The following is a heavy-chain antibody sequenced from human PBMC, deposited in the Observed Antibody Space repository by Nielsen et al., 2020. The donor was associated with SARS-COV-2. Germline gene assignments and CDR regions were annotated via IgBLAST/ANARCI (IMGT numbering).Heavy chain of an antibody. V-gene: IGHV3-30*18. J-gene: IGHJ4*02. D-gene: IGHD3-22*01. CDR3: AKDHSSGYYYSDY. CDR2: ISYDGSNK. CDR1: GFTFDDYA. Sequence: GESLKISCAASGFTFDDYAMHWVRQAPGKGLEWVAVISYDGSNKYYADSVKGRFTISRDNSKNTLYLQMNSLRAEDTAVYYCAKDHSSGYYYSDYWGQGTLVTVSS.